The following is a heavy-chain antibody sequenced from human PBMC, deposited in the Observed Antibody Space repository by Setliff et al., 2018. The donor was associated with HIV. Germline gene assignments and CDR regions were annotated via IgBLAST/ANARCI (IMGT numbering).Heavy chain of an antibody. Sequence: PGESLKISCRNSGHRFIMSWVRQRRGKGLEWMGRFHPSDSRSDYSPSSQGQVTISADKSIRTAYLQWSSLKASDTAMFYCARLGYYDSSPIQQWGQGTLVTVSS. CDR1: GHRFI. CDR2: FHPSDSRS. J-gene: IGHJ1*01. V-gene: IGHV5-10-1*04. D-gene: IGHD3-22*01. CDR3: ARLGYYDSSPIQQ.